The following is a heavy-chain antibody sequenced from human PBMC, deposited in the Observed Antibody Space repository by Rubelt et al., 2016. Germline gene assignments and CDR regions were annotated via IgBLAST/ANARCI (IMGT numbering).Heavy chain of an antibody. CDR3: ARGSTVTQIPPDY. D-gene: IGHD4-17*01. Sequence: QVQLVQSGAEVKKPGASVKVSCKASGYTFTSYGISWVRQAPGQGLEWMGGIIPIFGTANYAQKFQGRVTITADESTSTAYMELSSLRSEDTAVYYCARGSTVTQIPPDYWGQGTLVTVSS. CDR2: IIPIFGTA. CDR1: GYTFTSYG. V-gene: IGHV1-69*13. J-gene: IGHJ4*02.